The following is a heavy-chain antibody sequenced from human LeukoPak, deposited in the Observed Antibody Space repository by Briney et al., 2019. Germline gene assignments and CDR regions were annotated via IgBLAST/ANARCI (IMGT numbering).Heavy chain of an antibody. Sequence: GGSLRLSCAASGFTLSSYAMTWVRQAPGKGLEWVSYISGSTSNIKYADSVMGRFTISRDNAKNSLYLQMNSLRDEDTAVYYCARDLYGDYSFDYWGQGTLVTVSS. CDR2: ISGSTSNI. V-gene: IGHV3-48*02. D-gene: IGHD4-17*01. CDR3: ARDLYGDYSFDY. J-gene: IGHJ4*02. CDR1: GFTLSSYA.